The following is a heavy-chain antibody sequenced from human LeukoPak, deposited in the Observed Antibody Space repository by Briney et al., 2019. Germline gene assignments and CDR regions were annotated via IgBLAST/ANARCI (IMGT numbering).Heavy chain of an antibody. J-gene: IGHJ4*02. Sequence: GASVKVSCKASGYTFTSHGISWVRQAPGQGLEWMGIINPSGGSTSYAQKFQGRVTMTRDMSTSTVYMELSSLRSEDTAVYYCARGDDFWSGPAPPDYWGQGTLVTVSS. V-gene: IGHV1-46*01. CDR1: GYTFTSHG. CDR3: ARGDDFWSGPAPPDY. CDR2: INPSGGST. D-gene: IGHD3-3*01.